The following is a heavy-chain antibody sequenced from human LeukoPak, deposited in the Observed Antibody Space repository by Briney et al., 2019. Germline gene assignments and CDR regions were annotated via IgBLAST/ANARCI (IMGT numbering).Heavy chain of an antibody. J-gene: IGHJ4*02. D-gene: IGHD6-19*01. V-gene: IGHV3-48*03. CDR1: GFTLSRYG. CDR3: ARDPYSSGYDY. Sequence: PGGSLRLSCAASGFTLSRYGMHWVRQAPGKGLEWVSYISSSGSTIYYADSVKGRFTISRDNAKNSLYLQMNSLRAEDTAVYYCARDPYSSGYDYWGQGTLVTVSS. CDR2: ISSSGSTI.